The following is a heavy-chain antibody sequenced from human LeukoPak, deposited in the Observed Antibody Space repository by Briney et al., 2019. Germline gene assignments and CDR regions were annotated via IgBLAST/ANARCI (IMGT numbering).Heavy chain of an antibody. V-gene: IGHV3-23*01. D-gene: IGHD3-22*01. CDR2: ISGSGGST. CDR1: GFTFSSYA. CDR3: ARDTVDGDYDSSGPEYYFDY. Sequence: GGSLRLSCAASGFTFSSYAMSWVRQAPGKGLEWVSAISGSGGSTYYADSVKGRFTISRDNAKNSLYLQMNSLRAEDTAVYYCARDTVDGDYDSSGPEYYFDYWGQGTLVTVSS. J-gene: IGHJ4*02.